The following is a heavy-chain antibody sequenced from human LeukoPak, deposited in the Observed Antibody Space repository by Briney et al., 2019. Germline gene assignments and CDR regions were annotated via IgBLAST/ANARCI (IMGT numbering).Heavy chain of an antibody. J-gene: IGHJ4*02. CDR1: VGFISSGSDY. CDR3: ARSMLRGVINY. D-gene: IGHD3-10*01. V-gene: IGHV4-61*02. CDR2: IYTSGST. Sequence: SQTLSLTCTVSVGFISSGSDYWSWIRQPAGKGLEWIGRIYTSGSTNYNPSLKSRVTISVDTSKNQFSLKLSSVTAADTAVYYCARSMLRGVINYGGQGTLVTVSS.